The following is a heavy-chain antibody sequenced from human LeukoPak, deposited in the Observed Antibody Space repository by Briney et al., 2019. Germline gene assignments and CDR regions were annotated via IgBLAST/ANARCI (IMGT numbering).Heavy chain of an antibody. Sequence: SLRLSCAASGFTFDDYAMHWVRQAPGKGLEWVSGIGWNSGSIGYADSVEGRFTISRDNAKNSLYLQMNSLRAEDTALYYCAKSIAAAQVGYGMDVWGQGTTVTVSS. CDR1: GFTFDDYA. V-gene: IGHV3-9*01. CDR2: IGWNSGSI. J-gene: IGHJ6*02. CDR3: AKSIAAAQVGYGMDV. D-gene: IGHD6-13*01.